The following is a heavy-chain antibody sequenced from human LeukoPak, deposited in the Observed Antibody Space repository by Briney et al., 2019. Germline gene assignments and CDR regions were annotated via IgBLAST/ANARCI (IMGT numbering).Heavy chain of an antibody. J-gene: IGHJ3*02. CDR2: INPNSGGT. Sequence: GASVKVSCKASGYTFTGYYMHWVRQAPGQGLEWMGWINPNSGGTNYAQKFQGRVTMTRDTSISTAYMELSRLRSDDTAVYYCARVRYCSGGSCYSDDAFDIWGQGTMVTVSS. CDR3: ARVRYCSGGSCYSDDAFDI. V-gene: IGHV1-2*02. D-gene: IGHD2-15*01. CDR1: GYTFTGYY.